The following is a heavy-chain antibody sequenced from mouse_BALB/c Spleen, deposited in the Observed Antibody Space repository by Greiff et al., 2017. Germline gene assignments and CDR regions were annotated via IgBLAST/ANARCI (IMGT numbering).Heavy chain of an antibody. V-gene: IGHV1S56*01. Sequence: QVQLQQSGPELVKPGASVRISCKASGYTFTSYYIHWVKQRPGQGLEWIGWIYPGNVNTKYNEKFKGKATLTADKSSSTAYMQLSSLTSEDSAVYFCARTNGNFYAMDYWGQGTSVTVSS. J-gene: IGHJ4*01. CDR1: GYTFTSYY. D-gene: IGHD2-1*01. CDR3: ARTNGNFYAMDY. CDR2: IYPGNVNT.